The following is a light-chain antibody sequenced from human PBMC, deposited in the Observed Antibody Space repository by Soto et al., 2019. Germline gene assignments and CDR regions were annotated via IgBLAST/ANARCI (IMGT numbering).Light chain of an antibody. CDR1: QSISSTS. Sequence: EIVLSQSPGTLSLSPGERATLSCRASQSISSTSLAWYQQRPGQAPRLLIYVASSRATGIPDRFSGSGSGTDFTLTISRLEPEDFAVYYCQHYDSSLWTFGQGTKVDIK. CDR2: VAS. V-gene: IGKV3-20*01. CDR3: QHYDSSLWT. J-gene: IGKJ1*01.